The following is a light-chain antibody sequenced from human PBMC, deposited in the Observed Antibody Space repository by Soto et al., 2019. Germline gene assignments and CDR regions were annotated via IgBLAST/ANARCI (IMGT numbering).Light chain of an antibody. Sequence: DIQMTQSPSSVSASVGDRVTITCRASQGISGWLAWYQLKQGKAPKLLIYAASSLQSAVPSRFSGSGYETDFTLTISGLQSEDFATYYCQQGNTFPLTFGQGTKVEFK. V-gene: IGKV1-12*01. CDR1: QGISGW. CDR2: AAS. J-gene: IGKJ1*01. CDR3: QQGNTFPLT.